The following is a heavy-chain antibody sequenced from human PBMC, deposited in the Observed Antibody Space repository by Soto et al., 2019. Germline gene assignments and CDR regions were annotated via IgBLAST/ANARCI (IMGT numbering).Heavy chain of an antibody. D-gene: IGHD3-22*01. Sequence: ASVKVSCKASGYTFTGYYMHWVRQAPGQGLEWMGWINPNSGGTNYAQKFQGRVTMTRDTSISTAYMELSRLRSDDTAVYYCARFPGAGYYDSSGYKSAFDIWGQGTMVT. J-gene: IGHJ3*02. CDR1: GYTFTGYY. CDR2: INPNSGGT. V-gene: IGHV1-2*02. CDR3: ARFPGAGYYDSSGYKSAFDI.